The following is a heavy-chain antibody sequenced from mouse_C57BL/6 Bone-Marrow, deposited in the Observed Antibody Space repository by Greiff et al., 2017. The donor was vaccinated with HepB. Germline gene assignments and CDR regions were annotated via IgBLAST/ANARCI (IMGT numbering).Heavy chain of an antibody. D-gene: IGHD2-4*01. CDR2: INPGSGGT. Sequence: QVQLQQPGAELVRPGTSVKVSCKASGYAFTNYLIEWVKQRPGQGLEWIGVINPGSGGTNYNEKFKGKATLTADKSSSTAYMQLSSLTSEDSAVYFCARYYDYPLYAMDYWGQGTSVTVSS. J-gene: IGHJ4*01. CDR3: ARYYDYPLYAMDY. V-gene: IGHV1-54*01. CDR1: GYAFTNYL.